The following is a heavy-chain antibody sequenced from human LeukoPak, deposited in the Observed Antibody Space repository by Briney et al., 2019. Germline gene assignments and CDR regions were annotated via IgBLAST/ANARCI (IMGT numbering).Heavy chain of an antibody. Sequence: PSETLSLTCNVSGVSITTGSYYWTWIRQHPGKGLEWIGFIYYSGRTDYSPFLKSRAAISLDTSKNQFSLKLNSVTAADTAVYYCARRRRDGYNFYFDFWGQGSLVAVSS. J-gene: IGHJ4*02. CDR3: ARRRRDGYNFYFDF. D-gene: IGHD5-24*01. CDR1: GVSITTGSYY. CDR2: IYYSGRT. V-gene: IGHV4-31*03.